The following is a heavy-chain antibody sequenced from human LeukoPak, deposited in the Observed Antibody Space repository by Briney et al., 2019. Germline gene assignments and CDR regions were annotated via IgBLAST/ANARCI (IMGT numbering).Heavy chain of an antibody. CDR3: ARGVAAGPFDY. CDR2: IYSGGST. Sequence: GGSLRLSCAASGFTFSSYGIHWVRQAPGKGLEWVSVIYSGGSTYYADSVKGRFTISRHNSKNTLYLQMNSLRAEDTAVYYCARGVAAGPFDYWGQGTLVTVSS. CDR1: GFTFSSYG. V-gene: IGHV3-53*04. J-gene: IGHJ4*02. D-gene: IGHD6-13*01.